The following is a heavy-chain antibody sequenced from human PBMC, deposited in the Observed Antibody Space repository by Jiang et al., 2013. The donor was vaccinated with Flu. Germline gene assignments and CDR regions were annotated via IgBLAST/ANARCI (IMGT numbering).Heavy chain of an antibody. CDR2: ISGSGGST. V-gene: IGHV3-23*01. Sequence: SGGGLVQPGGSLRLSCAASGFTFSSYAMSWVRQAPGKGLEWVSAISGSGGSTYYADSVKGRFTISRDNSKNTLYLQMNSLRAEDTAVYYCAKALLDIVVVVAATNYYYYGMDVWGQGTTVTVSS. CDR3: AKALLDIVVVVAATNYYYYGMDV. CDR1: GFTFSSYA. J-gene: IGHJ6*02. D-gene: IGHD2-15*01.